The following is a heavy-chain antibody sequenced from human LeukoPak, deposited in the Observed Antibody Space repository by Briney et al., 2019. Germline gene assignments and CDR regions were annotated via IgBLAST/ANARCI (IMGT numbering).Heavy chain of an antibody. Sequence: SETLSLTCAVYGGSFSGYYWSWIRQPPGKGLEWIGEINHSGSTNYNPSLKSRVTISVDTSKNQFSLKLSSVTAADTAVYYCARFVKSAAPTSAFDIWGQGTMVTVSS. D-gene: IGHD2/OR15-2a*01. CDR2: INHSGST. CDR1: GGSFSGYY. CDR3: ARFVKSAAPTSAFDI. J-gene: IGHJ3*02. V-gene: IGHV4-34*01.